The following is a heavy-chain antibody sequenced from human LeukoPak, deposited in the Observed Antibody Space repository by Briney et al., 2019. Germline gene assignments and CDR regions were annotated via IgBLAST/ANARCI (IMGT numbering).Heavy chain of an antibody. V-gene: IGHV3-23*01. CDR1: GFTFSTYA. J-gene: IGHJ5*02. D-gene: IGHD2-2*01. CDR2: ISGSGGTT. Sequence: QSGGSLRLSCAASGFTFSTYAMSWVRQAPGKGLEWVSAISGSGGTTYYADSVKGRFTISRDTSKNTLYLQMNSLRADDTAVYYCAEEPREYGSSTSCPNRLDPWGQGTLVTVSS. CDR3: AEEPREYGSSTSCPNRLDP.